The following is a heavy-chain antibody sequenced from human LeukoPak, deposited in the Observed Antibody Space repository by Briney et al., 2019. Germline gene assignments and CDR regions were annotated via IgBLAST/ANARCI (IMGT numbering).Heavy chain of an antibody. J-gene: IGHJ6*02. CDR1: GFKFSDYG. CDR2: INWNGGST. Sequence: AGGSLRLSCAASGFKFSDYGMSWVRHAPGKGLEGVSSINWNGGSTGYADSVRGRFTISRDNAKKSLYLQMNSLRDEDTALYYCARGGRAVAGVRFYYNGMDVWGQGTTVTVSS. V-gene: IGHV3-20*04. D-gene: IGHD6-19*01. CDR3: ARGGRAVAGVRFYYNGMDV.